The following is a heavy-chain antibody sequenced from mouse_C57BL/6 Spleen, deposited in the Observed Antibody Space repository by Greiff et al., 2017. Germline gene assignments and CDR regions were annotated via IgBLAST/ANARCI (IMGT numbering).Heavy chain of an antibody. CDR3: ARLYGSSYWYFDV. CDR2: ISSGSSTI. CDR1: GFTFSDYG. V-gene: IGHV5-17*01. D-gene: IGHD1-1*01. J-gene: IGHJ1*03. Sequence: EVKLVESGGGLVKPGGSLKLSCAASGFTFSDYGMHWVRQAPEKGLEWVAYISSGSSTIYYADTVKGRVTISRDNAKNTLFLQMTSLRSDDTAMYYCARLYGSSYWYFDVWGTGTTVTVSS.